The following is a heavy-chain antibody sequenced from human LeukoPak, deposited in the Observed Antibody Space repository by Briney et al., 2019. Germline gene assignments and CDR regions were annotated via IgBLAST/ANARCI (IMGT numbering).Heavy chain of an antibody. CDR1: GYSFTSYW. CDR3: ARFGYSRSSAPWFDP. D-gene: IGHD6-6*01. J-gene: IGHJ5*02. Sequence: GESQKISCKGSGYSFTSYWIGWVRQMPGKGLEWMGIIYPGDSDTRYSPSFQGQVTISADKSISTAYLQWSSLKASDTAMYYCARFGYSRSSAPWFDPWGQGTLVTVSS. V-gene: IGHV5-51*01. CDR2: IYPGDSDT.